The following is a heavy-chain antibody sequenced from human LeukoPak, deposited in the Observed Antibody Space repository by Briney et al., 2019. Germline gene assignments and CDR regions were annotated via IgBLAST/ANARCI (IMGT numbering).Heavy chain of an antibody. Sequence: GGSLRLSCAASGFTFDDYAMHWVRQAPGKGLEWVSGISWNSGSIGYADSVKGRFTISRDNAKNSLYLQMNSLRAEDTALYYCAKGGITMVRGVKVDYWGQGTLVTVSS. V-gene: IGHV3-9*01. CDR1: GFTFDDYA. CDR2: ISWNSGSI. CDR3: AKGGITMVRGVKVDY. D-gene: IGHD3-10*01. J-gene: IGHJ4*02.